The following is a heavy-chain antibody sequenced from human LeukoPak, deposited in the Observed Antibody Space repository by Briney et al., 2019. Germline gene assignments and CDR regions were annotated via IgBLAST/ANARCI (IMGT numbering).Heavy chain of an antibody. V-gene: IGHV5-51*01. D-gene: IGHD2-21*01. CDR1: GYSFTSYW. Sequence: GESLKISCKGSGYSFTSYWIAWVRQMPGKGPEWMGIICPGDSDTRYSPSFQGQVTISADKSISTAYLQWSSLKASDTAMYYCAGQYGGDAGPLDYWGPGTLVTVSS. CDR2: ICPGDSDT. CDR3: AGQYGGDAGPLDY. J-gene: IGHJ4*02.